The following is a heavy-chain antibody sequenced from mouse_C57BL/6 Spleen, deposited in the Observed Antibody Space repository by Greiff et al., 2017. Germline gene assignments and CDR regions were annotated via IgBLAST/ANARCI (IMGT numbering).Heavy chain of an antibody. J-gene: IGHJ2*01. CDR3: AREGVYYDYPYYFDY. Sequence: EVKLVESGPGLVKPSQSLSLTCSVTGYSITSGYYWNWIRQFPGNKLEWMGYISYDGSNNYNPSLKNRISITRDTSKNQFFLKLNSVTTEDTATYYCAREGVYYDYPYYFDYWGQGTTLTVSS. D-gene: IGHD2-4*01. CDR2: ISYDGSN. V-gene: IGHV3-6*01. CDR1: GYSITSGYY.